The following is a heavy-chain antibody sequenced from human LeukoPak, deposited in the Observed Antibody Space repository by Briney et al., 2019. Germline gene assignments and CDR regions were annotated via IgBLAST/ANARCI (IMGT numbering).Heavy chain of an antibody. CDR1: GGSISSYY. V-gene: IGHV4-59*01. Sequence: SETLSLTCTVSGGSISSYYWSWIRQPPGKGLEWIGYIYYSGSTNYNPSLKSRVTISVDTSKNQFSLKLSSVTAADAAVYYCARGDFYYFDYWGQGTLVTVSS. J-gene: IGHJ4*02. CDR2: IYYSGST. CDR3: ARGDFYYFDY.